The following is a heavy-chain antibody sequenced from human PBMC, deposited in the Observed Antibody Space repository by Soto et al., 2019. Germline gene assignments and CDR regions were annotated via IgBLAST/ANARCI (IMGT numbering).Heavy chain of an antibody. V-gene: IGHV3-30*03. J-gene: IGHJ4*02. D-gene: IGHD4-17*01. CDR1: GFTFNSRA. CDR3: ARFHTVPHFDY. CDR2: ISDDGGSQ. Sequence: GGSLRLSCAASGFTFNSRAMHWVRQAPGKGLEWAAVISDDGGSQYYADSVKGRFTISKDNSKNTLYLQMNSLRAEDTAVYYCARFHTVPHFDYWGQGTLVTVSS.